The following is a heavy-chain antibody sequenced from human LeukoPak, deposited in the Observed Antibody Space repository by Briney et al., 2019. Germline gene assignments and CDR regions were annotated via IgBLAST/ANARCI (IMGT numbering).Heavy chain of an antibody. CDR1: GFTFSTYG. J-gene: IGHJ4*02. D-gene: IGHD5-18*01. Sequence: GGSLRLSCAASGFTFSTYGMSWVRQAPGKGLEWVSAISGSGGSTYYADSVKGRFTISRDNSKNTLYLQMNSLRAEDTAVYYCAKGVWIQLWFALGYWGQGTLVTVSS. V-gene: IGHV3-23*01. CDR2: ISGSGGST. CDR3: AKGVWIQLWFALGY.